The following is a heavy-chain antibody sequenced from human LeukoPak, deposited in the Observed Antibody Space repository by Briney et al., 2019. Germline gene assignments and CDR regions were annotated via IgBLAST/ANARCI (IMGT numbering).Heavy chain of an antibody. J-gene: IGHJ4*02. CDR3: ARSVPDYTRFDF. V-gene: IGHV3-23*05. Sequence: GGSLRLSCVASGFTFSDYAMNWVRQAPGKGLEWVSTFKTNYNQVYYAESVRGRFTISTDNSRNTAYLQMNSLRVEDTALYYCARSVPDYTRFDFWGQGALVTVSS. D-gene: IGHD4-11*01. CDR2: FKTNYNQV. CDR1: GFTFSDYA.